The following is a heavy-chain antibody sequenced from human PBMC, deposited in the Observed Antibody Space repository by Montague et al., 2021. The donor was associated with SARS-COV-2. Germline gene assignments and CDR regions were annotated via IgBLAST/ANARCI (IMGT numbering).Heavy chain of an antibody. CDR3: ARGHQRTTMIVVVMVGEQYYFDY. CDR1: GESFSGYY. J-gene: IGHJ4*02. Sequence: SETLSLTCAVYGESFSGYYWTWIRQPPGKGLGWIGDINHRGSTKYNPSLKSRVTISVDTSKNQFSLRLSSVTAADTAVYYRARGHQRTTMIVVVMVGEQYYFDYWGQGTLVTVFS. V-gene: IGHV4-34*01. D-gene: IGHD3-22*01. CDR2: INHRGST.